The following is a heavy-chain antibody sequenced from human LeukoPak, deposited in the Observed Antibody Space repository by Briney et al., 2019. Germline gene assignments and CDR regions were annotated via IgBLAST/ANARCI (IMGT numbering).Heavy chain of an antibody. CDR1: GGSISSYY. V-gene: IGHV4-4*07. J-gene: IGHJ5*02. D-gene: IGHD6-6*01. Sequence: SETLSLTCTVSGGSISSYYWSWIRQPAGKGLEWIWRIYTNGSTNYNPSLKSRVTMSVDTSKNQFSLKLSSVTPADTAVYYCARDRGKGVAARLTYNWFDPWGQGTLVTVSS. CDR2: IYTNGST. CDR3: ARDRGKGVAARLTYNWFDP.